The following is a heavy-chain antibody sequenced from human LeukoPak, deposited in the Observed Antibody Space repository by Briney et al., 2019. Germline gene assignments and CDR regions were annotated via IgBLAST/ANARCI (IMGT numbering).Heavy chain of an antibody. Sequence: SETLSLTCALYGGSFSGYYWSWIRQPPGKGLEWIGEINHGGVTKYNPSLKRRVTISVGTSKNQFSLNRYSVTAADTAVYYCARGMALDYWGQGTLVTVSS. D-gene: IGHD3-10*01. CDR1: GGSFSGYY. V-gene: IGHV4-34*01. CDR3: ARGMALDY. J-gene: IGHJ4*02. CDR2: INHGGVT.